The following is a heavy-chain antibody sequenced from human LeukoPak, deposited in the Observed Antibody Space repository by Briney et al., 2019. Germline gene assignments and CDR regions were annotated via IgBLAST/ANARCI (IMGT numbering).Heavy chain of an antibody. Sequence: SETLSLTCAVSGGSIIAYHWTWIRQPPGKGLEWIAYINYSGSTKYNPSFKSRATISLDASQNQFSLKLNSVTAADTAVYYCARLEPYGMDVWDQGTTVTVSS. CDR2: INYSGST. D-gene: IGHD1-14*01. V-gene: IGHV4-59*08. CDR3: ARLEPYGMDV. J-gene: IGHJ6*02. CDR1: GGSIIAYH.